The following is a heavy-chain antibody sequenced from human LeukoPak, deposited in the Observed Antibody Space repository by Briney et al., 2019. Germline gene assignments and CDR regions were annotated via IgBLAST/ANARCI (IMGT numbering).Heavy chain of an antibody. CDR2: ISASGGST. CDR3: AKARIADMYYFDY. CDR1: GFSFSGYA. Sequence: GGSLRLSWAASGFSFSGYAMTWVRQAPGKGLEWVSAISASGGSTDYAASVKGRFTISRDNSKNTLYLQMNSLRAEDTALYYCAKARIADMYYFDYWGQGTLVTVSS. D-gene: IGHD6-13*01. J-gene: IGHJ4*02. V-gene: IGHV3-23*01.